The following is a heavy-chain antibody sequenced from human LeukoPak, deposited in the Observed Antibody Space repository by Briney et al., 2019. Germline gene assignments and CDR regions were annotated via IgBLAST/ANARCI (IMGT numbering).Heavy chain of an antibody. V-gene: IGHV1-3*01. CDR3: ARGRWSATTASYYLDF. CDR2: VNAGNGHT. CDR1: GYIFTDYA. Sequence: ASVKVSCKASGYIFTDYAILWVRQAPGQRLEWLGWVNAGNGHTKYSQNFQGRVTLTRDTSATTASMEMKSLRSEDTALYYCARGRWSATTASYYLDFWGLGTLVTVSS. D-gene: IGHD2-21*02. J-gene: IGHJ4*02.